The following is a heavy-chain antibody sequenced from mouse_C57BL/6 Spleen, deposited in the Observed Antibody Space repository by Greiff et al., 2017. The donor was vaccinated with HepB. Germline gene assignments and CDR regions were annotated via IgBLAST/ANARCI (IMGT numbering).Heavy chain of an antibody. CDR2: IYPGDGDT. J-gene: IGHJ2*01. Sequence: QVQLQQSGPELVKPGASVKISCKASGYAFSSSWMNWVKQRPGKGLEWIGRIYPGDGDTNYNGKFKGKATLTADTSSSTAYMQLSSLTSEDSAVYFCASGVWFPQGFDYWGQGTTVTVSS. D-gene: IGHD2-10*02. V-gene: IGHV1-82*01. CDR3: ASGVWFPQGFDY. CDR1: GYAFSSSW.